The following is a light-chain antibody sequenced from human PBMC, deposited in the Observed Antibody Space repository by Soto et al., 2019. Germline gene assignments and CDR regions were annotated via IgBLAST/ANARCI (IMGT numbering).Light chain of an antibody. CDR2: GST. V-gene: IGLV1-40*01. Sequence: VLTQPPSLSGAPGQRVTISCTGSGSNIGAPYDVHWYQHLPGTAPKLLIYGSTNRPSGVPGRFSGSKSGTSASLAITGLQAEDEADYYCQSYDSSLSGYVFGAGTKVTVL. CDR3: QSYDSSLSGYV. J-gene: IGLJ1*01. CDR1: GSNIGAPYD.